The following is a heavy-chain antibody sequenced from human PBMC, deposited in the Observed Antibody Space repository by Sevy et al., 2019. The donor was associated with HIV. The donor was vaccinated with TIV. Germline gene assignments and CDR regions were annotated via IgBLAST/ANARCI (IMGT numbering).Heavy chain of an antibody. CDR3: ARDRSIAARLGYYFDY. D-gene: IGHD6-6*01. V-gene: IGHV3-11*01. Sequence: GGSLRLSCAASGFTFSDYYMSWIRQAPGKGLEWVSYISSSGSTIYYADSVKGRFTISRDNAKNSLYLQMNSLRAEDTAVYYCARDRSIAARLGYYFDYWGPGTLVTVSS. J-gene: IGHJ4*02. CDR2: ISSSGSTI. CDR1: GFTFSDYY.